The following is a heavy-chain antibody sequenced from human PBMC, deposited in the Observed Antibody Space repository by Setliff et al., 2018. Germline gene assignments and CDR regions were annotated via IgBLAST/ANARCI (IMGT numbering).Heavy chain of an antibody. J-gene: IGHJ5*02. CDR2: IYYSGST. Sequence: SETLSLTCTVSGDSISSYYWSWIRQPPGKGLEWIGYIYYSGSTNYNPSLKSRVTMSVATFENHFSLKLNSLTAADTAVYYCARVTNWGLDLRFDPWGQGILVTVYS. D-gene: IGHD7-27*01. CDR3: ARVTNWGLDLRFDP. V-gene: IGHV4-59*01. CDR1: GDSISSYY.